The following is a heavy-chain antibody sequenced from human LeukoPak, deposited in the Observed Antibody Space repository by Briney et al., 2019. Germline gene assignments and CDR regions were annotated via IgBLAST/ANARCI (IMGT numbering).Heavy chain of an antibody. CDR2: IRGSRSGLGSGN. Sequence: GGSLRLSCAASGFAFSDYSMNWVRQAPGKGLEWVADIRGSRSGLGSGNYYADSVRGRFTISRDGAKHSLYLEMHSLRVEDTAFYFCARDDNWGFDYWGQGALVTVSS. CDR1: GFAFSDYS. CDR3: ARDDNWGFDY. J-gene: IGHJ4*02. D-gene: IGHD7-27*01. V-gene: IGHV3-21*05.